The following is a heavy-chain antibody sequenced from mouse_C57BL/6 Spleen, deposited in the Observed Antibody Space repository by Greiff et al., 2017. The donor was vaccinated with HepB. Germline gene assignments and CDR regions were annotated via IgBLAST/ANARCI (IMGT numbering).Heavy chain of an antibody. D-gene: IGHD1-1*01. CDR2: IWRGGST. V-gene: IGHV2-5*01. Sequence: QVQLKQSGPGLVQPSQSLSITCTVSGFSLTSYGVHWVRQSPGKGLEWLGVIWRGGSTDYNAAFMSRLSITKDNSKSQVFFKMNSLQADDTAIYYCATTYYYGSSGDYAMDYWGQGTSVTVSS. CDR3: ATTYYYGSSGDYAMDY. CDR1: GFSLTSYG. J-gene: IGHJ4*01.